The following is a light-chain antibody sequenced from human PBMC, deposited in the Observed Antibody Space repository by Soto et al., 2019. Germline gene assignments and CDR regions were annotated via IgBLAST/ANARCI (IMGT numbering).Light chain of an antibody. CDR1: NGDVGSYDL. Sequence: QSALTQPASVSGSPGQSITISCTGTNGDVGSYDLVSWYQQYPGKAPKLIIYEVNKRPSGVSNRFSGAKSGNTASLTISGLQTEDEADYDCCSYAGGNTLIFGGGTKVPVL. CDR2: EVN. V-gene: IGLV2-23*02. J-gene: IGLJ2*01. CDR3: CSYAGGNTLI.